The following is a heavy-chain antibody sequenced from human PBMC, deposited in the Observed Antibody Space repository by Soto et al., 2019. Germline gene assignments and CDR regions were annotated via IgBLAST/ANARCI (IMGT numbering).Heavy chain of an antibody. CDR3: AGWAGARALTAFCY. V-gene: IGHV1-69*13. D-gene: IGHD3-3*01. CDR1: RGTLSRYA. Sequence: TAEISRTASRGTLSRYAISCVRQAPRQGLEWMGGIIPIFGTANYAQKFQGRVTITADESTSTAYMELSSLRSEDTAVYYCAGWAGARALTAFCYWGQEALVTISS. J-gene: IGHJ4*02. CDR2: IIPIFGTA.